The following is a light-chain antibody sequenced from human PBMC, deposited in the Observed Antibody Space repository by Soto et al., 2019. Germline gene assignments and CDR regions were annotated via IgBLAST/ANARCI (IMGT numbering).Light chain of an antibody. J-gene: IGKJ5*01. CDR2: AAS. CDR1: ESIARH. Sequence: DIQMTQSPSSLSASVGDRVTITCRASESIARHLNWYQQKPGKAPKLLIYAASSLQNEVPSRFRGGGSGTDFTLTISNLQPKDFATYYCQQSYSALSITFGQGTRLEIK. V-gene: IGKV1-39*01. CDR3: QQSYSALSIT.